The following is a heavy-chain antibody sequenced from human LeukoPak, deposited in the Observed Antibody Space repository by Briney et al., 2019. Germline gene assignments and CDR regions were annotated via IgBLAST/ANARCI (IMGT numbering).Heavy chain of an antibody. CDR1: GGSFSSSNYY. CDR3: ARIRAFRGVISYFFDY. CDR2: MYYSGST. V-gene: IGHV4-39*01. J-gene: IGHJ4*02. D-gene: IGHD3-16*01. Sequence: SETLSLTCTVSGGSFSSSNYYWGWLRQPPGKGLEWIGSMYYSGSTYYNPSLKSRVTISVGTSKDQLSLKLTSVTAADTAFYYCARIRAFRGVISYFFDYWGQGTLVTVSS.